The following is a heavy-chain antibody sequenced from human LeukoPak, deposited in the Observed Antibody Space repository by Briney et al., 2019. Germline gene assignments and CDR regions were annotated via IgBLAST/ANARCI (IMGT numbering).Heavy chain of an antibody. CDR2: ISGSSSTI. Sequence: GGSLRLSCAASGFTFSSYSMNWVRQAPGKGLEWVSYISGSSSTIYYADSVKGRFTISRDNAKNSLYLQMNSLRAEDTAVYYCARDLEWFSPHDYWGQGTLVTVSS. CDR1: GFTFSSYS. V-gene: IGHV3-48*01. J-gene: IGHJ4*02. CDR3: ARDLEWFSPHDY. D-gene: IGHD3-3*01.